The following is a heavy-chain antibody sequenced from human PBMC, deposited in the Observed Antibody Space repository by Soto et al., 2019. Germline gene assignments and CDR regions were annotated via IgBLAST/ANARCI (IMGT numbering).Heavy chain of an antibody. D-gene: IGHD2-2*01. CDR1: GFTFSNYA. V-gene: IGHV3-23*01. Sequence: GGSLRLSCAASGFTFSNYAMSWVRQAPGKGLEWVSGLSDGGGSTFYADSVKGRFTISRDNAKNTLYLQMSSLRAEDTAVYYCAKGGTTSPYNWFATWGQGTLVTVSS. J-gene: IGHJ5*02. CDR2: LSDGGGST. CDR3: AKGGTTSPYNWFAT.